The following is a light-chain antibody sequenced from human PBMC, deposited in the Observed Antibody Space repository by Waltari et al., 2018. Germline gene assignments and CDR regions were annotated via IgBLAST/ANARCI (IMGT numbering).Light chain of an antibody. CDR2: AAS. J-gene: IGKJ4*01. V-gene: IGKV1-6*01. CDR3: LQDYSYPFT. Sequence: AIQMTQSPPSLSASVGDRVTITCRASQGIRNDLGWYQQIPGKAPKLLIYAASSLNSGVPSRFSGSGSGTDFTLTISSLQPEDFATYYCLQDYSYPFTFGGGTKVEIK. CDR1: QGIRND.